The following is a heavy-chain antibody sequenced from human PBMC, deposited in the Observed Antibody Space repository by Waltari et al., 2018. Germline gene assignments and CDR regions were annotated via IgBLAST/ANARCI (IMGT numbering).Heavy chain of an antibody. Sequence: EVQLVESGGGLVQPGGSLRLSCAASGFTFSSHWTHWVRQAPGKGLVWVSRVNSEGTSTSYADSVKGRFTISRDNAKNTLYLQMNSLRAEDTAVYYCTRSTSISNAFNIWGQGTMVTVSS. D-gene: IGHD6-6*01. V-gene: IGHV3-74*01. CDR1: GFTFSSHW. CDR2: VNSEGTST. CDR3: TRSTSISNAFNI. J-gene: IGHJ3*02.